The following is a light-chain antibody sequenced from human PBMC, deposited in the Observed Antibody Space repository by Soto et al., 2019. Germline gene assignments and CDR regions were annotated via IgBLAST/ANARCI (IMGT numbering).Light chain of an antibody. Sequence: EIVLTQSPGTLSLSPGERATLSCRASQSVSSSYLAWYQQKPGQAPRLLIYGASSRATGIPDRFSGSGSGTDFTLTISRLEPEDFAVYYCQQYGSSPPFTCGPGPKVDIK. V-gene: IGKV3-20*01. J-gene: IGKJ3*01. CDR1: QSVSSSY. CDR3: QQYGSSPPFT. CDR2: GAS.